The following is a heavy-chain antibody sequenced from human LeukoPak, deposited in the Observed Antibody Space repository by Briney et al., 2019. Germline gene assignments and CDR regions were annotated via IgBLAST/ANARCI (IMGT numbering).Heavy chain of an antibody. J-gene: IGHJ4*02. D-gene: IGHD2-15*01. V-gene: IGHV1-2*02. Sequence: ASVKLSCKASGYTFTGYYMHWVRQAPGQGLEWMGWINPNSGGTNYAQKFQDRVTMTRDTPISTVYMELSRLRFDDTAVYYCARDPSGGIFDYWGQGTLVTVSS. CDR1: GYTFTGYY. CDR2: INPNSGGT. CDR3: ARDPSGGIFDY.